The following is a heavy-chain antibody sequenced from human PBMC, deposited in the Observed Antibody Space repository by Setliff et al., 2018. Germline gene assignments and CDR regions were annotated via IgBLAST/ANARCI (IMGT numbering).Heavy chain of an antibody. V-gene: IGHV4-4*07. J-gene: IGHJ3*02. CDR3: ARKGISALSGAFDM. Sequence: PSETLSLTCTVSGGPISNYYWSWTRQPAGKGLEWIGRIYTSGSTNYNPSLKSRVTMSVDTSKNQFSLKLSSVTAADTAVYYCARKGISALSGAFDMWGQGTMVTVSS. CDR2: IYTSGST. CDR1: GGPISNYY. D-gene: IGHD1-26*01.